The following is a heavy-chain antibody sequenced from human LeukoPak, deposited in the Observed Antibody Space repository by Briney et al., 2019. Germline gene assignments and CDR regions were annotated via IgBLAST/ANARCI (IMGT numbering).Heavy chain of an antibody. CDR3: AKRVAALYYYFDY. CDR1: GFTFSGYP. J-gene: IGHJ4*02. V-gene: IGHV3-23*01. D-gene: IGHD2-8*01. Sequence: GGSLRLSCAASGFTFSGYPMSWVRQAPGKGLEWVSTVAGGGGSTFYADSVKGRFTISRDNSKNTLYLQMNTLRAEDTAVYYCAKRVAALYYYFDYWGQGTLVTVSS. CDR2: VAGGGGST.